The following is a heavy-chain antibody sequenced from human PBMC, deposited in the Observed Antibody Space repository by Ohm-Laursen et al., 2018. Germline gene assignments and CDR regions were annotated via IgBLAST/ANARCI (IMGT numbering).Heavy chain of an antibody. CDR1: GGSISSYY. Sequence: GTLSLTCTVSGGSISSYYWSWIRQPPGKGLEWIGYIYYSGSTNYNPSLKSRVTISVDTSKNQFSLKLSSVTAADTAVYYCARRGYAFDIWGQGTMVTVSS. CDR2: IYYSGST. J-gene: IGHJ3*02. D-gene: IGHD5-18*01. V-gene: IGHV4-59*01. CDR3: ARRGYAFDI.